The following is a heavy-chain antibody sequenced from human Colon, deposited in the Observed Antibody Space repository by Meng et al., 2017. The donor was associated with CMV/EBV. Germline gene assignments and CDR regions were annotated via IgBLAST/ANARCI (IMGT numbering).Heavy chain of an antibody. D-gene: IGHD1-26*01. J-gene: IGHJ4*02. Sequence: NVSCNASGYIFTNFYIHWVRQAPGQGLEWLGIINPSSGTTNYAQKFLARITMTRDTSTSTVYMELSSLRSEDTAIYYCALARAISPFWGQGTLVTVSS. CDR1: GYIFTNFY. V-gene: IGHV1-46*01. CDR3: ALARAISPF. CDR2: INPSSGTT.